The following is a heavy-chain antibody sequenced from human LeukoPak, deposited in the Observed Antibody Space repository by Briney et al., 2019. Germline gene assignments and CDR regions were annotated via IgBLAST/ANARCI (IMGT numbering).Heavy chain of an antibody. D-gene: IGHD4-11*01. CDR2: IYYSGST. CDR1: GGSISSGGHY. Sequence: SETLSLTCTVSGGSISSGGHYWSWIRQHPGKGLEWIGYIYYSGSTYYNPSLKSRVTISVATSKNQFSLKLSSVTAADTAVYYCARERSNYFDYWGQGTLVTVSS. CDR3: ARERSNYFDY. J-gene: IGHJ4*02. V-gene: IGHV4-31*03.